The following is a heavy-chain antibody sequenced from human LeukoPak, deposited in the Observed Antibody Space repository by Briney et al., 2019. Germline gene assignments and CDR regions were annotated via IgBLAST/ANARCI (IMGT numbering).Heavy chain of an antibody. Sequence: PGGSLRLSCAASGFSFGGYGMHWVRQTPGKGLDWVSFVIYDGSKTYYGDSVKGRFTISRDNSNNTVYLQMNRLRPDDTAVYYCVRDGIGGSTTLDSWGQGTLVTVSS. CDR1: GFSFGGYG. V-gene: IGHV3-30*02. D-gene: IGHD3-16*01. CDR2: VIYDGSKT. J-gene: IGHJ5*01. CDR3: VRDGIGGSTTLDS.